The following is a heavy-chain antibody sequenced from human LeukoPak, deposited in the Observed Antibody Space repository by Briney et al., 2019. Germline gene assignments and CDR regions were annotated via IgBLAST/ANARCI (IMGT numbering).Heavy chain of an antibody. J-gene: IGHJ6*02. CDR2: MNPNNGNT. CDR1: GYTFTTYD. D-gene: IGHD3-3*01. Sequence: ASVKVSCKASGYTFTTYDINWVRQATGQGLEWMGWMNPNNGNTGYAQKFQGRVTMTRDTSISTAYMELSSLTSEDTAVYCCARKIGAFGVWGQGTTVTVSS. CDR3: ARKIGAFGV. V-gene: IGHV1-8*01.